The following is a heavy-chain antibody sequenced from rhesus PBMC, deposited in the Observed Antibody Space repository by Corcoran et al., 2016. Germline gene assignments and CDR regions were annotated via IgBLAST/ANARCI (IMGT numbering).Heavy chain of an antibody. Sequence: QVNLQQWGEGLVKPSETLSLTCAVYGASIRGYYYWTWIRQAPGKGLEWIRNIAGNSAKTYYNPSLKNRVTISKDTSKNQLSLKLSSVTAADTAVYYCSRGSYGNYEDYWGQGVLVTVSS. CDR1: GASIRGYYY. D-gene: IGHD4-17*01. CDR3: SRGSYGNYEDY. CDR2: IAGNSAKT. V-gene: IGHV4-73*01. J-gene: IGHJ4*01.